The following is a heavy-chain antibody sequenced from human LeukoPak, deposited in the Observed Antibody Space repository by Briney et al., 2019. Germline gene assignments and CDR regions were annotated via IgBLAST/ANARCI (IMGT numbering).Heavy chain of an antibody. CDR3: AAIPVFGVVLHQEPV. CDR2: FIPILGTA. D-gene: IGHD3-3*01. Sequence: SVKVSCKASGATFSDYALNWVQQAPGQGLEWMGVFIPILGTANSTQKFHDRLTITADISTNTAYMELSSLRSEDTAVYFCAAIPVFGVVLHQEPVWGKGTTVTVSS. J-gene: IGHJ6*04. CDR1: GATFSDYA. V-gene: IGHV1-69*10.